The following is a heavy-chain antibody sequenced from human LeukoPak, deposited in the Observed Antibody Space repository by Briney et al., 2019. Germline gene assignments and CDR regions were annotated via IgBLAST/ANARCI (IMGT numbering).Heavy chain of an antibody. CDR2: INHSGST. J-gene: IGHJ4*02. V-gene: IGHV4-34*01. CDR3: ARGTETRGYFDY. CDR1: GGSFSGYY. D-gene: IGHD4-17*01. Sequence: NTSETLSLTCAVYGGSFSGYYWSWIRQPPGKGLEWIGEINHSGSTNYNPSLKSRVTISVDTSKNQFSLKLSSVTAADTAVYYCARGTETRGYFDYWGQGTLVTVSS.